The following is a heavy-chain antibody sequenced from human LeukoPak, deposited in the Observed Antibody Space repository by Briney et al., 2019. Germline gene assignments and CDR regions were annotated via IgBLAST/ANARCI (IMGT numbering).Heavy chain of an antibody. CDR2: INHSGST. CDR3: VAVADAFDI. D-gene: IGHD2-15*01. Sequence: SETLSLTCTVSGGSVSSGSYYWSWIRQPPGKGLEWIGEINHSGSTNYNPSLKSRVTISVDTSKNQFSLKLSSVTAADTAVYYCVAVADAFDIWGQGTMVTVSS. CDR1: GGSVSSGSYY. V-gene: IGHV4-39*07. J-gene: IGHJ3*02.